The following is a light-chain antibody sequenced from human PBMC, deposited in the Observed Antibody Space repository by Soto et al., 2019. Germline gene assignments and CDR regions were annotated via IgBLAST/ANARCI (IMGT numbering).Light chain of an antibody. V-gene: IGKV1-5*01. CDR3: QQYNNYST. CDR2: DAS. J-gene: IGKJ1*01. Sequence: DNKMTMSASTPSASKGDGVITTRRASQSISDWLAWFQLKPGKAPKLLIYDASSLESGVPSRFSGSGSGTEFTLTISSLQPDDFATYYCQQYNNYSTFGQGLKVDI. CDR1: QSISDW.